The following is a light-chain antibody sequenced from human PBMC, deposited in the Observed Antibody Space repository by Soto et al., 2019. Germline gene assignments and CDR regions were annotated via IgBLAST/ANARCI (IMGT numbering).Light chain of an antibody. Sequence: VLTLSPGTLSLSPGETATLSLRASQSFNSIYLAWYQQKPGQAPRLLIYGASSRATGIPDRFSGSGSGTDFTLTISRLEPEDYAVYYCHQYDSWTFGQGTMVDI. CDR3: HQYDSWT. CDR1: QSFNSIY. J-gene: IGKJ1*01. V-gene: IGKV3-20*01. CDR2: GAS.